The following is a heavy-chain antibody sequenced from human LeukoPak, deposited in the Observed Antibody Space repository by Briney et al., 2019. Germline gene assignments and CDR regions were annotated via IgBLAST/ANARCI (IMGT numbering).Heavy chain of an antibody. Sequence: ASVKVSCKASGYSFTGSYIHWVRQAPGQGLEWMGWINTNTGNPTYAQGFTGRFVFSLDTSVSTAYLQISSLKAEDTAVYYCARALTLRGQQLLPGGYWGQGTLVTVSS. V-gene: IGHV7-4-1*02. D-gene: IGHD6-13*01. CDR1: GYSFTGSY. CDR2: INTNTGNP. CDR3: ARALTLRGQQLLPGGY. J-gene: IGHJ4*02.